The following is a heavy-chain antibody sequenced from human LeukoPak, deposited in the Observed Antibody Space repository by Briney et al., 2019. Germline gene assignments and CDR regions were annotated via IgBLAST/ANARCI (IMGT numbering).Heavy chain of an antibody. CDR1: GFTFSTYS. V-gene: IGHV3-21*01. J-gene: IGHJ4*02. CDR2: ISSSSSDYI. Sequence: GGSLRLSCAASGFTFSTYSMNWARQAPGKGLEWVSSISSSSSDYIYYADSVKGRFTISRDNAKNSLYLQMNSLRAEDTAVYYCARVYCSGGSCQSTRNGIDYWGQGTLVTVSS. CDR3: ARVYCSGGSCQSTRNGIDY. D-gene: IGHD2-15*01.